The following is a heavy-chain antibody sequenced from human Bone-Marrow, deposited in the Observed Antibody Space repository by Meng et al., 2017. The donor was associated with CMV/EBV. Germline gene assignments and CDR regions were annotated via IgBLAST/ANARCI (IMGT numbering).Heavy chain of an antibody. CDR1: GGSISSSSYY. J-gene: IGHJ6*02. CDR3: ARALVVPAATRSLYYYYGMDV. V-gene: IGHV4-39*01. D-gene: IGHD2-2*01. CDR2: IYYSGST. Sequence: GSLRLSCTVSGGSISSSSYYWGWIRQPPGKGLEWIGSIYYSGSTYYNPSLKSRVTISVDTSKNQFSLKLSSVTAADTAVYYCARALVVPAATRSLYYYYGMDVWGQGTTVTVSS.